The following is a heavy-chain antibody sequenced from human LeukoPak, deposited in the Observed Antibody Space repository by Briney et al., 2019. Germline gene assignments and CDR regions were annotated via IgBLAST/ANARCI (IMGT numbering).Heavy chain of an antibody. Sequence: ASVKVSCKASGYTFTSYGISWVRQAPGQGLEWMGWISAYNGNTNYAQKLQGRVTMTTDTSTSTAYMELGSLRSDDTAVYYCARDDIVVVPAALYYYYGMDVWGQGTTVTVSS. CDR1: GYTFTSYG. J-gene: IGHJ6*02. CDR2: ISAYNGNT. V-gene: IGHV1-18*01. D-gene: IGHD2-2*01. CDR3: ARDDIVVVPAALYYYYGMDV.